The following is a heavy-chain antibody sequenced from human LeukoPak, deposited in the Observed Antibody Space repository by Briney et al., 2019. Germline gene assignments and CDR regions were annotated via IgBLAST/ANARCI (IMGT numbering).Heavy chain of an antibody. V-gene: IGHV1-18*01. CDR1: GYTFTSYG. Sequence: ASVKVSCKASGYTFTSYGISWVRQAPGQGLEWMGWISAYNGNTNYAQKLQGRVTMTTDTSTSTAYMELRSLRSDDTAVYYCARDHSSGWYVGALDIWGQGTMVTVSS. CDR3: ARDHSSGWYVGALDI. J-gene: IGHJ3*02. CDR2: ISAYNGNT. D-gene: IGHD6-19*01.